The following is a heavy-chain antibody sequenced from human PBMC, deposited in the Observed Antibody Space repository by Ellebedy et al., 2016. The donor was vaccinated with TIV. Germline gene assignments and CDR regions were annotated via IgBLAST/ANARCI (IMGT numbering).Heavy chain of an antibody. CDR2: IHYSGST. Sequence: MPSETLSLTCTVSGGSISSYYWSWIRKPPGKGLEWIGYIHYSGSTNYNPSLKSRVTISVDTSKNQFSLKLSSVTAADTAVYYCARDIGYLDYWGQGTLVTVSS. CDR3: ARDIGYLDY. CDR1: GGSISSYY. J-gene: IGHJ4*02. V-gene: IGHV4-59*12.